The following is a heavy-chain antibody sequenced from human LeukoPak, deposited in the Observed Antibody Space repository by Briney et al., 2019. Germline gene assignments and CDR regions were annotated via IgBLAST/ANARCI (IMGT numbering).Heavy chain of an antibody. J-gene: IGHJ4*02. CDR2: ISSSNSYI. CDR3: ARASGSYSPFDY. CDR1: GFTFSSYS. V-gene: IGHV3-21*01. D-gene: IGHD1-26*01. Sequence: PGGSLRLSCAASGFTFSSYSMNWVRQAPGRGLEWVSSISSSNSYIYHADSVKGRFTISRDNAKNSLYLQMNSLRAEDTAVYYCARASGSYSPFDYWGQGTLVTVSS.